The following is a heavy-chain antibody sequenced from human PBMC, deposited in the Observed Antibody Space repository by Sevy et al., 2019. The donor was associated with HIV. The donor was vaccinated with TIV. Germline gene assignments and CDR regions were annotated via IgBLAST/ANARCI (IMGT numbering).Heavy chain of an antibody. D-gene: IGHD1-26*01. CDR2: ITNDGTNK. CDR3: AKAGDVGPFDF. V-gene: IGHV3-30*18. J-gene: IGHJ4*02. Sequence: GGSLRLSCAASGFSFTAYAVHWVRQAPGKGLEWLAVITNDGTNKFYADSVKGRFTVSRDNSRNTLSLQMDSLSTEDTAIYYCAKAGDVGPFDFWGLGTRVTVSS. CDR1: GFSFTAYA.